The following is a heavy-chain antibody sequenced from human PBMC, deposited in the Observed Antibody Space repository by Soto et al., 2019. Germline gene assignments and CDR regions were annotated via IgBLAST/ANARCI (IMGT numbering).Heavy chain of an antibody. J-gene: IGHJ6*04. CDR1: GGSISSGDYY. CDR2: IYYSGST. V-gene: IGHV4-30-4*01. D-gene: IGHD2-2*01. CDR3: ARYIVVVPAAMSSMMDV. Sequence: QVQLQESGPGLVKPSQTLSLTCTVSGGSISSGDYYWSWIRQPPGKGLEWIGYIYYSGSTYYNPSLKSRVTISVDTSKNQFSLKLSSATAADTAVYYCARYIVVVPAAMSSMMDVWGKGTTVTVSS.